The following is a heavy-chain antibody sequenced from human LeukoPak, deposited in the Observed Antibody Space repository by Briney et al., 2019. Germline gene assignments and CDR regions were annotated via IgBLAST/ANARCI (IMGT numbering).Heavy chain of an antibody. CDR2: IYYSGST. V-gene: IGHV4-59*01. Sequence: SETLSLTCTVSGGSISSYYWSWIRHPPGKGLEWIGNIYYSGSTNYNPSLKSRVTISVDTSKNQFSLKLSSVTAADTAVYYCAKGWDYMDVWGKGTTVTVSS. D-gene: IGHD1-26*01. CDR1: GGSISSYY. J-gene: IGHJ6*03. CDR3: AKGWDYMDV.